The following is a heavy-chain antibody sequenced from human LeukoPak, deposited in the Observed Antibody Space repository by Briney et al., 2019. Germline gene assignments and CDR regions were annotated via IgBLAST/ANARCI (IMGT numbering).Heavy chain of an antibody. J-gene: IGHJ4*02. CDR1: GGTFSSYA. V-gene: IGHV1-69*04. CDR2: IIPILGIA. Sequence: ASVKVSCKASGGTFSSYAISWVRQAPGQGLEWMGRIIPILGIANYAQKFQGRVTITADKSTSTAYMELSSLRSEDTAVYYCACCRDWGDFDYWGQGTLVTVSS. CDR3: ACCRDWGDFDY. D-gene: IGHD7-27*01.